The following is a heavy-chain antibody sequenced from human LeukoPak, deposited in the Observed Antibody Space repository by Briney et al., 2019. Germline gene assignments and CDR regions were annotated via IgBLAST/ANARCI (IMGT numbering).Heavy chain of an antibody. CDR1: GGSISSYY. Sequence: SETLSLTCTVSGGSISSYYWSWIRQPPGKGLEWIGYIYYSGSTNYNPSLKSRVTISVDTSKNQFPLKLSSVTAADTAVYYCARGPSRDYYGSDFDYWGQGTLVTVSS. CDR3: ARGPSRDYYGSDFDY. CDR2: IYYSGST. D-gene: IGHD3-22*01. V-gene: IGHV4-59*01. J-gene: IGHJ4*02.